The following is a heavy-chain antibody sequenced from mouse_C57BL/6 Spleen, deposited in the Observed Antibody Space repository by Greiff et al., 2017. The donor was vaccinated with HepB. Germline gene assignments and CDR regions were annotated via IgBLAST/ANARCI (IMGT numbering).Heavy chain of an antibody. CDR3: ARDLYGSGAMDY. J-gene: IGHJ4*01. CDR2: INYDGSST. D-gene: IGHD1-1*01. Sequence: VKVVESEGGLVQPGSSMKLSCTASGFTFSDYYMAWVRQVPEKGLEWVANINYDGSSTYYLDSLKSRFIISRDNAKNILYLQMSSLKSEDTATYYCARDLYGSGAMDYWGQGTSVTVSS. V-gene: IGHV5-16*01. CDR1: GFTFSDYY.